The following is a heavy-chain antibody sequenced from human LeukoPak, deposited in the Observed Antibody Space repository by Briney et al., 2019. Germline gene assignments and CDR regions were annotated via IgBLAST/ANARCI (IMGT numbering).Heavy chain of an antibody. CDR2: INYSGRT. V-gene: IGHV4-34*01. CDR3: ARGVRGSTSWNSYYNYFYFDS. J-gene: IGHJ4*02. Sequence: SETLSLTCAVFDGSFSDYYWSWVRQPPGKGLEWIGEINYSGRTNYYPSLTSRATLSIDTSKNQFSLKLSSVTVADTAVYYCARGVRGSTSWNSYYNYFYFDSWGQGTLVTVSS. CDR1: DGSFSDYY. D-gene: IGHD1-7*01.